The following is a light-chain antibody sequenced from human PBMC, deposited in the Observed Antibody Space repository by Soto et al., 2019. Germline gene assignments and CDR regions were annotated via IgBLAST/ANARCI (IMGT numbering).Light chain of an antibody. V-gene: IGKV3-15*01. CDR3: QQYNNWPRT. J-gene: IGKJ2*01. CDR1: QSVSSN. CDR2: GAS. Sequence: EIVMTQSPATLSVSPGERATVSCRASQSVSSNLAWYQQKPGQAPRLLIYGASTRATGIPARFSGSGSGTEFTLNIGSLQSEDFAVDYCQQYNNWPRTFGQGTKLEIK.